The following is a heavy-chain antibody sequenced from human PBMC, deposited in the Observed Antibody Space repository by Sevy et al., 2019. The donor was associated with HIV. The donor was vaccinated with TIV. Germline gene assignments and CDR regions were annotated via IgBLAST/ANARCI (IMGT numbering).Heavy chain of an antibody. J-gene: IGHJ4*02. CDR3: ARDRCRAEPTTFDS. V-gene: IGHV3-48*01. CDR2: ISHSTYTI. CDR1: GFSFSNYG. D-gene: IGHD1-1*01. Sequence: GGSLRLSCAASGFSFSNYGMNWVRQAPGKGLEWISYISHSTYTIYYADSLKGRFTISRDNAQSSLYLEMYSLRPEDTAVYFCARDRCRAEPTTFDSWGQGTLVTVSS.